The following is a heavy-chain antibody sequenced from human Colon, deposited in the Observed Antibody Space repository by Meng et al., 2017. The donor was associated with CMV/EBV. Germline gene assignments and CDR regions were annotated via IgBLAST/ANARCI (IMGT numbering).Heavy chain of an antibody. V-gene: IGHV3-74*01. CDR3: ARGDYFWSGYYRGAHDY. CDR1: FAFTNYW. D-gene: IGHD3-3*01. CDR2: VNDDGSAT. Sequence: FAFTNYWMHWGRQAPGKGLVWGSRVNDDGSATNYADSVKGRFTISRDNAKNTVYLQMNSLRAEDTAVYYCARGDYFWSGYYRGAHDYWGQGTLVTVSS. J-gene: IGHJ4*02.